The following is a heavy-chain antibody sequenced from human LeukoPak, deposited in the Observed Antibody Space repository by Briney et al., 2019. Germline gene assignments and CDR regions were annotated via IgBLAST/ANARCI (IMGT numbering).Heavy chain of an antibody. CDR1: GFTFNSYW. D-gene: IGHD3-22*01. Sequence: GGSLRLSCAASGFTFNSYWMSWVRQTPEKGLEWVANIKQDGSEKYYVDSVKGRFTISRDSAKNSLYLQMNSLRAEDTAVYYCARVSPHYYDSSGPNDAFDIWGQGTMVTVSS. CDR2: IKQDGSEK. V-gene: IGHV3-7*03. J-gene: IGHJ3*02. CDR3: ARVSPHYYDSSGPNDAFDI.